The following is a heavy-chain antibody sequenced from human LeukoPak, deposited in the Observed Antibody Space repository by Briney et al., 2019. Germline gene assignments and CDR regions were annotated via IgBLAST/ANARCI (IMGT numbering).Heavy chain of an antibody. CDR3: ARNGFGTGSN. CDR2: IKQDGSEK. CDR1: GFTFSTYC. V-gene: IGHV3-7*03. D-gene: IGHD2-8*01. J-gene: IGHJ4*02. Sequence: GGSLRLSCAASGFTFSTYCMHWVRQAPGKGLEWVANIKQDGSEKNYVDSVKGRFIISRDNAKNSLYLQMNTLRADDTAVYYCARNGFGTGSNWGQGTLVTVSS.